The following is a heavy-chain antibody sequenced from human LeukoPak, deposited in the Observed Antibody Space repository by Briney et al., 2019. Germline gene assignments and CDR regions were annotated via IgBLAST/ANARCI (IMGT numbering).Heavy chain of an antibody. CDR3: AREADIRDAFDI. CDR2: ISSSSSYI. CDR1: GFTFSDYY. J-gene: IGHJ3*02. D-gene: IGHD3-9*01. V-gene: IGHV3-11*06. Sequence: GGSLRLSCAASGFTFSDYYMSWIRQAPGKGLEWVSYISSSSSYIYYADSVKGRFTISRDIAKNSLYLQMNSLRAEDTAVYCCAREADIRDAFDIWGQGTMVTVSS.